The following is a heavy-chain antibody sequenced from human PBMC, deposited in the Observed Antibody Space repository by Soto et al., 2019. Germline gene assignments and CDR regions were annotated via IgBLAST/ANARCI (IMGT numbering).Heavy chain of an antibody. J-gene: IGHJ5*02. CDR3: AKDSGYNYGYFRWFDP. V-gene: IGHV4-59*01. CDR2: IFYSGST. Sequence: PSATLPRTYTVSGGSISSYYWSWIRQPTGRGLEWIGHIFYSGSTNYNPALKSRVTISVDTSKSQFSLKLSSVTAADTAVYYCAKDSGYNYGYFRWFDPWGQGTLVTVSS. D-gene: IGHD5-18*01. CDR1: GGSISSYY.